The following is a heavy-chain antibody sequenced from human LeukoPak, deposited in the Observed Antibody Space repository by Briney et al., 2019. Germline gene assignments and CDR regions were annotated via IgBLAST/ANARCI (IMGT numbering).Heavy chain of an antibody. CDR2: INTYNGNT. D-gene: IGHD3-22*01. J-gene: IGHJ4*02. V-gene: IGHV1-18*01. CDR1: GYTFTTYA. CDR3: ARCSPGDSSNFYAVLQY. Sequence: ASVKVSCKASGYTFTTYAIIWVRQAPGQGLEWMGWINTYNGNTNYAQNLQGRVTMTTDTSTSTAYMDLRNLRSDDRAVYYCARCSPGDSSNFYAVLQYWGQGTQVTVST.